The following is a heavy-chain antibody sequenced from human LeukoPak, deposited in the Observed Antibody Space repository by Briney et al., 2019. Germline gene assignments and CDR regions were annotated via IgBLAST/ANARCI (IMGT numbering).Heavy chain of an antibody. J-gene: IGHJ4*02. CDR2: IEYNGGAK. CDR1: GFTFTNYW. D-gene: IGHD6-25*01. CDR3: ARGAPAAGRVDY. Sequence: PGGSLRLSCVAPGFTFTNYWMSWVRQAPGKGLEWVANIEYNGGAKDYADSVKGRFSISRDNAKNSLYLQLNSLRNEDTALYYCARGAPAAGRVDYWGQGTLVTVSS. V-gene: IGHV3-7*01.